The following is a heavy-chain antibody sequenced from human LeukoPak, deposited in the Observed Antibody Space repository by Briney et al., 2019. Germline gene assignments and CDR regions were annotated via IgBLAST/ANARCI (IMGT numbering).Heavy chain of an antibody. V-gene: IGHV1-46*01. Sequence: GASVKVSCKASGYSFTSHYMHWVRQAPGQGLEWMGVINPRGTATIYAEKFKGRIILTRDMSTTTDYMELSSLKTEDTAVYYCTTGFGFYYDSSGYNYYFDYWGQGTLVTVSS. CDR3: TTGFGFYYDSSGYNYYFDY. J-gene: IGHJ4*02. CDR2: INPRGTAT. D-gene: IGHD3-22*01. CDR1: GYSFTSHY.